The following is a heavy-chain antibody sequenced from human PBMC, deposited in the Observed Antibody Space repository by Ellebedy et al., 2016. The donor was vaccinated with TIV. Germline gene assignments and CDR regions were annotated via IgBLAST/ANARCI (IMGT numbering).Heavy chain of an antibody. CDR1: GFTFSTYV. D-gene: IGHD7-27*01. V-gene: IGHV3-23*01. Sequence: GESLKISCAASGFTFSTYVMGWVRQAPGKGLEWVSGITGSADTTEYADSVKGRFTISRDNSKNALYLQMSRLRAEDTAVYYCAKVIVTGDRCRGFLESWGQGTLVTVSS. CDR3: AKVIVTGDRCRGFLES. CDR2: ITGSADTT. J-gene: IGHJ4*02.